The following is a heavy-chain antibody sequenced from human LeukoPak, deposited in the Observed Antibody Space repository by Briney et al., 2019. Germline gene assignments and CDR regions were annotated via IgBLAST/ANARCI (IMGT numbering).Heavy chain of an antibody. V-gene: IGHV4-39*01. Sequence: PSETLSLTCTVSGGSISSSSYYWGWIRQPPGKGLEWIGSIYYSGSTYYNPSLESRVTISVDTSKNQFSLKLSSVTAADTAVYYCARGRSVATIFHMSYYYMDVWGKGTTVTVSS. CDR1: GGSISSSSYY. D-gene: IGHD5-12*01. CDR3: ARGRSVATIFHMSYYYMDV. CDR2: IYYSGST. J-gene: IGHJ6*03.